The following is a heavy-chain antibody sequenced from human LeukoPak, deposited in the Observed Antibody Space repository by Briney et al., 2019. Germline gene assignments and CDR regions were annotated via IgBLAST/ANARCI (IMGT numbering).Heavy chain of an antibody. Sequence: ASVKVSCKASGYTYTRYYMHWVRQAPGQGREGMGGINLNSGGENYAQKLQGSVTMTRDTFNITAYMELSRLRSDDTAVYYCARAGYYCYYYYMDVWGKGTTVTVSS. CDR3: ARAGYYCYYYYMDV. V-gene: IGHV1-2*02. CDR1: GYTYTRYY. J-gene: IGHJ6*03. CDR2: INLNSGGE.